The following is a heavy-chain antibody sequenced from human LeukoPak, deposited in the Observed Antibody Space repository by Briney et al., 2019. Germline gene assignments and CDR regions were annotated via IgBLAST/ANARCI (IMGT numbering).Heavy chain of an antibody. Sequence: ASVKVSCKASGYTFTSYDINWVRHATGQGLEWMGWMNPNSGQTGYAQSFQGRITISRNTSISTVYMELSSLTSEDTAVYYCARIMEDSSSSDYWGQGTLVTVSP. CDR1: GYTFTSYD. J-gene: IGHJ4*02. CDR2: MNPNSGQT. CDR3: ARIMEDSSSSDY. V-gene: IGHV1-8*03. D-gene: IGHD6-6*01.